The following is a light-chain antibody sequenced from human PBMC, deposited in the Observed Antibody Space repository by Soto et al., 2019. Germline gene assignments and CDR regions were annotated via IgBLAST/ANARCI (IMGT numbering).Light chain of an antibody. Sequence: EIVLTQSPGTLSLSPGERATLSCRASQSVSSSYLAWYQQKPGQAPRPLIYGASNRTTGIPDRFSGSGSGTDFTLTISRLEPEDFAVYYCQQYRSSPVTFGAGTKVEIK. CDR1: QSVSSSY. V-gene: IGKV3-20*01. CDR2: GAS. J-gene: IGKJ4*01. CDR3: QQYRSSPVT.